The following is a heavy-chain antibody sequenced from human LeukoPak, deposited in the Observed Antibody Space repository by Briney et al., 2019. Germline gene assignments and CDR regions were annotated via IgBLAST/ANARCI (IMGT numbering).Heavy chain of an antibody. J-gene: IGHJ4*02. CDR3: VRVGYSYGYGDWNHFDY. CDR2: IYSGGST. Sequence: GALRLSCAASGFTVSSNYMSWVRQAPGKGLEWVSIIYSGGSTYYADSVKGRFTISRDNSKNTLYLQTNSLRAEDTAVYFCVRVGYSYGYGDWNHFDYWGQGTLVTVSS. CDR1: GFTVSSNY. D-gene: IGHD5-18*01. V-gene: IGHV3-66*02.